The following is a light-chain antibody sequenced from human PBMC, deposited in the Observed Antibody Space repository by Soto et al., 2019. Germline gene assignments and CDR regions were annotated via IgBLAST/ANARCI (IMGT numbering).Light chain of an antibody. CDR3: QQYKNWPPLT. Sequence: EIVMTQSPATLSVSPGEPATLSCRASQSVGGAVAWYQPKPGQAPRLLIVGAFIRATGVPGRFSGGGSGTEFTLTISSLQSEDFAVYYCQQYKNWPPLTFGGGTTVEIK. CDR1: QSVGGA. CDR2: GAF. J-gene: IGKJ4*01. V-gene: IGKV3-15*01.